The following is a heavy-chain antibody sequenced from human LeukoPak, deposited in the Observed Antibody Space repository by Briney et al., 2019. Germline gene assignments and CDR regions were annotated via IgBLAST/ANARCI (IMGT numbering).Heavy chain of an antibody. V-gene: IGHV3-23*01. J-gene: IGHJ3*01. CDR3: AKDRSCTGSSCNVGS. CDR1: RFTFSNYA. Sequence: PGGSLRLSCAASRFTFSNYAMSWVRQAPGKGLEWVSTISISGSGGSTYYADSVKGRFTISRDNSKNTLFLQMNSLRAEDTAVYYCAKDRSCTGSSCNVGSWGQGTMVTVSS. CDR2: ISISGSGGST. D-gene: IGHD2-2*01.